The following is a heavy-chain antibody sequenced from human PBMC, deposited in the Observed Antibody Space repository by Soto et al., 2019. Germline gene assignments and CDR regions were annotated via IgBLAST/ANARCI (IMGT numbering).Heavy chain of an antibody. V-gene: IGHV1-3*01. D-gene: IGHD3-22*01. Sequence: GASVKVSCKASGYTFTSYAMHWVRQAPGQRLEWMGWINAGNGNTKYSQKFQGRVTITRDTSASTAYMELRSLRSDDTAVYYCARDYYDSSGYSNWFDPWGQGTLVTVSS. CDR1: GYTFTSYA. J-gene: IGHJ5*02. CDR2: INAGNGNT. CDR3: ARDYYDSSGYSNWFDP.